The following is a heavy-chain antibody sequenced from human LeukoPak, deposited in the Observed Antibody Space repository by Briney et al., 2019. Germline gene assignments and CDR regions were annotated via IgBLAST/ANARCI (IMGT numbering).Heavy chain of an antibody. V-gene: IGHV3-23*01. Sequence: GGSLRLSCAASGFTFSSYAMSWVRQAQGKGLEWVSAISGSGGSTYYADSVKGRFTISRDNSKNTLYLQMNSLRAEDTAVYYCAKDQAVVPAAMPGFDYWGQGTLVTVSS. CDR2: ISGSGGST. J-gene: IGHJ4*02. CDR1: GFTFSSYA. CDR3: AKDQAVVPAAMPGFDY. D-gene: IGHD2-2*01.